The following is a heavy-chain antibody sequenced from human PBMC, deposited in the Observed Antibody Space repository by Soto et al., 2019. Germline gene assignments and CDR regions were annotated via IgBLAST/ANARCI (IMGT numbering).Heavy chain of an antibody. V-gene: IGHV4-59*08. CDR1: GGSINDYD. J-gene: IGHJ4*02. D-gene: IGHD3-22*01. CDR3: ARLGGYYQAFDS. CDR2: IYYTGTT. Sequence: SETLSLTCTVSGGSINDYDWSWIRQPPGKGLEWIGYIYYTGTTNYYPSLKSRVTMSVDASKNQFSLRLSSVTAADTAVYYCARLGGYYQAFDSWGQGALVTVSS.